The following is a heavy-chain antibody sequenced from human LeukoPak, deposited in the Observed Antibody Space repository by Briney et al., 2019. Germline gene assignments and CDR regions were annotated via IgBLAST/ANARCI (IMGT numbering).Heavy chain of an antibody. V-gene: IGHV4-30-2*01. D-gene: IGHD3-10*01. J-gene: IGHJ3*02. CDR3: ARDLRGGVAGPI. CDR1: GGSISSGGYY. CDR2: IYHSGST. Sequence: SETLSLTCTVSGGSISSGGYYWSWIRQPPGKGLEWIGYIYHSGSTYYNPSLKSRVTISVDRSKNQFSLKLSSVTAADTAVYYCARDLRGGVAGPIWGQGTMVTVSS.